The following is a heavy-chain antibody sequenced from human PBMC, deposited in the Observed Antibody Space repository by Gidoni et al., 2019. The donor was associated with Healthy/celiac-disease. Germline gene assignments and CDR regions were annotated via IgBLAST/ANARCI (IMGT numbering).Heavy chain of an antibody. CDR2: INHSGST. Sequence: QVQLQQWGAGLLKPSETLSLTCAVYGGSFRGYCWSWIRQPPGKGLEWIGEINHSGSTNYNPSLKSRVTISVDTSKNQFSLKLSSVTAADTAVYYCARGRSITIFGVASYYFDYWGQGTLVTVSS. V-gene: IGHV4-34*01. J-gene: IGHJ4*02. CDR3: ARGRSITIFGVASYYFDY. D-gene: IGHD3-3*01. CDR1: GGSFRGYC.